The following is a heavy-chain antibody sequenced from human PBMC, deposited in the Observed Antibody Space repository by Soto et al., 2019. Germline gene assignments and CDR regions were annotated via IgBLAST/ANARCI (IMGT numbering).Heavy chain of an antibody. J-gene: IGHJ2*01. Sequence: EVQLVESVGFVVQPGGCLSLSCAASGFTSYDYTMHWLRQAQGKGLEWVSLISCDGRSTYYADSVKGRFTISRYNSKTSLELQMHSLRTDDTALYYCEKDCATAVFWYFVLRGRGTLVTVSS. CDR3: EKDCATAVFWYFVL. CDR2: ISCDGRST. V-gene: IGHV3-43*01. CDR1: GFTSYDYT. D-gene: IGHD2-15*01.